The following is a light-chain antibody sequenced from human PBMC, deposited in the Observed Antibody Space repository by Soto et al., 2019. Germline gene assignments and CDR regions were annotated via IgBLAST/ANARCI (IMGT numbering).Light chain of an antibody. J-gene: IGKJ4*01. V-gene: IGKV3-11*01. CDR3: QQHNDWPRT. CDR2: GAS. Sequence: EIVLTQSPATLSLSPGERAPLSCWASQSVSSNLAWYQQKPGQAPRLLIYGASNRATGIPARFGGSGSGTDFTLTISSLEREEFAVYYCQQHNDWPRTFGEGTKVDIK. CDR1: QSVSSN.